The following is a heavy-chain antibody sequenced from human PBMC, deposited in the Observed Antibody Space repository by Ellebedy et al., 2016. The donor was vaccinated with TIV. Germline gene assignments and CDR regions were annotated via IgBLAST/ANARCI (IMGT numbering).Heavy chain of an antibody. J-gene: IGHJ3*02. CDR3: ARVEDYYGSGSYLGAFDI. D-gene: IGHD3-10*01. Sequence: SETLSLXXTVSGGSISSGGYYWSWIRQHPGKGLEWIGYIYYSGSTYYNPSLKSRVTISVDTSKNQFSLKLSSVTAADTAVYYCARVEDYYGSGSYLGAFDIWGQGTMVTVSS. CDR2: IYYSGST. V-gene: IGHV4-31*03. CDR1: GGSISSGGYY.